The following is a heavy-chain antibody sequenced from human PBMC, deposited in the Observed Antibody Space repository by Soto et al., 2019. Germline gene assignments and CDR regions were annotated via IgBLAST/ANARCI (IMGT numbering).Heavy chain of an antibody. V-gene: IGHV4-61*01. D-gene: IGHD5-12*01. CDR2: IYYSGST. J-gene: IGHJ6*01. CDR3: ARDSSITYYYGMDV. Sequence: QVQLQESGPGLVKPSETLSLTCTVSGGSVSSGSHYWTWIRQPPGKGLEWIGCIYYSGSTNYNPSLKSRVSMSVDTSKNQFSLKLSSVTAADTAVYYCARDSSITYYYGMDVW. CDR1: GGSVSSGSHY.